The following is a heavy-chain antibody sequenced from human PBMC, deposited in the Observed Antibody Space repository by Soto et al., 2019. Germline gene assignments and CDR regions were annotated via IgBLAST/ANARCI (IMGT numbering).Heavy chain of an antibody. D-gene: IGHD3-9*01. CDR1: GGSISSYY. V-gene: IGHV4-59*08. Sequence: SETLSLTCTVSGGSISSYYWSWIRQPPGKGLEWIGYIYYSGSTNYNPSLKSRVTISVDTSKNKFSLKLSSVTAADTAVYYCAKSYYDILTGYPLSIDYWGQGTLVTVSS. CDR2: IYYSGST. CDR3: AKSYYDILTGYPLSIDY. J-gene: IGHJ4*02.